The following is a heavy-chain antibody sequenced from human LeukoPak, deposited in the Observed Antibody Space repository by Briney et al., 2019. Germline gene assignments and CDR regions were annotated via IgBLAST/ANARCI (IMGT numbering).Heavy chain of an antibody. CDR2: ISSSSSYI. J-gene: IGHJ6*03. CDR3: ARGDIVATIGYYYMDV. V-gene: IGHV3-21*06. Sequence: PGGSLRLSCAASGFTFSSYNINWVRQAPGKGLEWVSSISSSSSYIYYADSVKGRFTISRDNAKNSLYLQMNSLRAEDTAVYYCARGDIVATIGYYYMDVWGKGTTVTVSS. D-gene: IGHD5-12*01. CDR1: GFTFSSYN.